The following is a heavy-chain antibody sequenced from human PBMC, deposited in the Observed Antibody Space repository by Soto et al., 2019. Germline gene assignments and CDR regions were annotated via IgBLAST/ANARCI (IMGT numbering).Heavy chain of an antibody. J-gene: IGHJ5*02. CDR2: ISGSGGST. Sequence: GGSLRLSCAASGFTFSSYAMSWVRQAPGKGLEWVSAISGSGGSTYYADSAKGRFTISRDNSKNTLYLQMNSLRAEDTAVYYCAKDPSSGWSPGWFDPWGQGTLVTVSS. CDR1: GFTFSSYA. CDR3: AKDPSSGWSPGWFDP. V-gene: IGHV3-23*01. D-gene: IGHD6-19*01.